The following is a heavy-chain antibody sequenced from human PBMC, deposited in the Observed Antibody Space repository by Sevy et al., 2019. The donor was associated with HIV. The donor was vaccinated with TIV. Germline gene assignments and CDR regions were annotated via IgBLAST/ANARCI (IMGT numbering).Heavy chain of an antibody. V-gene: IGHV3-11*01. Sequence: GGSLRLSCAASGFTVSSNYMSWVRQAPGKGLEWVSYISSSGSTIYYADSVKGRFTISRDNAKNSLYLQMNSLRAEDTAVYYCARVRCSSTSCYTGNHYYYYGMDVWGQGTTVTVSS. CDR3: ARVRCSSTSCYTGNHYYYYGMDV. J-gene: IGHJ6*02. CDR2: ISSSGSTI. CDR1: GFTVSSNY. D-gene: IGHD2-2*02.